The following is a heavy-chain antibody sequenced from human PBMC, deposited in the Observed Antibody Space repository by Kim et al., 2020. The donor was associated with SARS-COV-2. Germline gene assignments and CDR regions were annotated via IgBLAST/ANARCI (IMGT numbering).Heavy chain of an antibody. CDR2: IYYSGST. Sequence: SETLSLTCTVSGGSISSYYWSWIRQPPGKGLEWIGYIYYSGSTNYNPSLKSRVTISVDTSKNQFSLKLSSVTAADTAVYYCARAALGGAFDIWGQGTMVTVSS. V-gene: IGHV4-59*01. J-gene: IGHJ3*02. D-gene: IGHD3-10*01. CDR1: GGSISSYY. CDR3: ARAALGGAFDI.